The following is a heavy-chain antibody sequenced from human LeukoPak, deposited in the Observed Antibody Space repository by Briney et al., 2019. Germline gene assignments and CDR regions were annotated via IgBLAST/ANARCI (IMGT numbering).Heavy chain of an antibody. CDR3: ARRGGSGSYYSIGY. Sequence: SETLSLTCTVSGGSISSGGYYWSWIRQHPGKGLEWIGYIYYSGSTYYNPSLKSRVTISVDTSKNQFYLKLSSVTAADTAVYYCARRGGSGSYYSIGYWGQGTLVTVSS. V-gene: IGHV4-31*03. CDR1: GGSISSGGYY. J-gene: IGHJ4*02. D-gene: IGHD3-10*01. CDR2: IYYSGST.